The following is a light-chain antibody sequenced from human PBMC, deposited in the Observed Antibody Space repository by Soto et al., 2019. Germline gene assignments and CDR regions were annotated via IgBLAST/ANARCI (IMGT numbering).Light chain of an antibody. Sequence: EIVLTQSPATLSLSPGERATLSCRASQRVSSSLAWYQQKPGQAPRLLIYDASNRATGIPARFSGSGSGTDFTLTISSLESEDFAVYYCQQRSNWRITFGQGTRLEIK. J-gene: IGKJ5*01. CDR2: DAS. CDR3: QQRSNWRIT. V-gene: IGKV3-11*01. CDR1: QRVSSS.